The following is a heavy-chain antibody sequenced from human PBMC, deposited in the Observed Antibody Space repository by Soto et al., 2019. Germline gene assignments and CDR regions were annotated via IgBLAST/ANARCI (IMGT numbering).Heavy chain of an antibody. CDR3: ARSPRVVVPAAIGRFDP. V-gene: IGHV1-69*06. Sequence: ASVKVSFKASGGTFSSYAISWLRQAPGQGLEWMGGIIPIFGTANYAQKFQGRVTITADKSTSTAYMELSSLRSEDTAVYYCARSPRVVVPAAIGRFDPWGQGTLVTVSS. J-gene: IGHJ5*02. D-gene: IGHD2-2*01. CDR2: IIPIFGTA. CDR1: GGTFSSYA.